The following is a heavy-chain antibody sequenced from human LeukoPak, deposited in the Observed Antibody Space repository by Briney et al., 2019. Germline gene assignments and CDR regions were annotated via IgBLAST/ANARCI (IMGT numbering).Heavy chain of an antibody. V-gene: IGHV3-30*18. D-gene: IGHD3-9*01. CDR2: ISYDGINK. J-gene: IGHJ6*02. CDR1: GFTFSSYG. CDR3: AKGINYDILGYYGLDV. Sequence: PGRSLRLSCAASGFTFSSYGMHWVRQAPGKRLEWVAVISYDGINKYYADSVEGRFTISRDNSKNTLHLQMDSVRAEDAAVYYCAKGINYDILGYYGLDVWGQGTTVTASS.